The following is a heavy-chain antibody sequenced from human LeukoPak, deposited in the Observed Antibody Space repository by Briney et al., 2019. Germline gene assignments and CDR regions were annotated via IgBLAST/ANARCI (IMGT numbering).Heavy chain of an antibody. D-gene: IGHD6-6*01. CDR3: AKDGMYSSSSSYYFDY. CDR1: GFTFSNYW. Sequence: GGSLRLSCAASGFTFSNYWMHWVRQAPGKGLVWVSRINSDGINTSYADSVKGRFTISRDNAKNTLNLQMNSLRAEDTALYYCAKDGMYSSSSSYYFDYWGPGTLVTVSS. V-gene: IGHV3-74*01. CDR2: INSDGINT. J-gene: IGHJ4*02.